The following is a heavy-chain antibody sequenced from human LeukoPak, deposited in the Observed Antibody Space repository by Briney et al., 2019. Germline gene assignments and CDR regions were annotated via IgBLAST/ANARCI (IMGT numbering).Heavy chain of an antibody. V-gene: IGHV3-7*01. CDR3: ARLSTAVADSDY. CDR2: IKEDGSEK. CDR1: GFTFTSYW. Sequence: PGGSLRLSCAASGFTFTSYWMSWVRQAPGKGLEWVANIKEDGSEKYYVDYVKGRFTISRDNAKNSVSLQMNSLRAEDTAVYYCARLSTAVADSDYWGQGTLVTVSS. J-gene: IGHJ4*02. D-gene: IGHD6-13*01.